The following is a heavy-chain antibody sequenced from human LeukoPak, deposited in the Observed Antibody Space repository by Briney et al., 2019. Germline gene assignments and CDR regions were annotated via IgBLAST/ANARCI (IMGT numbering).Heavy chain of an antibody. CDR1: GYSISSGYY. Sequence: PSESLSVTCTVPGYSISSGYYWGWIRQPPGKGLEWIGSIDHSGSTYYNPSLKSRVTISVDTSKNRFSLKLSSVTAADTAVYYCASLYTVLLRSPYYMDVWGKGTTVTVSS. CDR3: ASLYTVLLRSPYYMDV. CDR2: IDHSGST. V-gene: IGHV4-38-2*02. J-gene: IGHJ6*03. D-gene: IGHD3-22*01.